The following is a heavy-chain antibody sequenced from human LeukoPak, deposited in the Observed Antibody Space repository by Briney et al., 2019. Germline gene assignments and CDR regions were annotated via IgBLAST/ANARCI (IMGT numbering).Heavy chain of an antibody. D-gene: IGHD3-10*01. CDR1: GYTFSGYG. Sequence: ASVKVSCKASGYTFSGYGVSWVRQAPEQGLEWMGWISAYNGNRNYAEDFQGRVTMNIDTSTTTAYMELRSLTYDDTAVYYCARGPPFYSSSGNYFDYWGQGTVVTVSS. CDR2: ISAYNGNR. J-gene: IGHJ4*02. CDR3: ARGPPFYSSSGNYFDY. V-gene: IGHV1-18*01.